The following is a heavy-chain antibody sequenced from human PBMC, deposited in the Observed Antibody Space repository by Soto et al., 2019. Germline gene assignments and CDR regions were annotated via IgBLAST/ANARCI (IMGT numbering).Heavy chain of an antibody. CDR2: IIPIFGTA. D-gene: IGHD2-2*01. V-gene: IGHV1-69*01. CDR1: GGTFSSYA. J-gene: IGHJ6*02. Sequence: QVQLVQSGAEVKKPGSSVKVSCKASGGTFSSYAISWVRQAPGQGLEWMGGIIPIFGTANYAQKFQGRVTITADESTSTAYMELSSLRSEDTAVYYCARGEDTAVVVPAASGRPDYYYGMDVWGQGTTVTVSS. CDR3: ARGEDTAVVVPAASGRPDYYYGMDV.